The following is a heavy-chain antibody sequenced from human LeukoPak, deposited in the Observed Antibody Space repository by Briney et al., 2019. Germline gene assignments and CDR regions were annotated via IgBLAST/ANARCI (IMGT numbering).Heavy chain of an antibody. CDR1: GFSFGGHA. J-gene: IGHJ4*02. Sequence: GSLRLSCVASGFSFGGHAMHGLRQAPGGGGEGGAYITYGSDTIFYAASVKGRFTVSRHNANNSLYLQMDTLRAEDTAVYYCARYHLGSYFRAPFDHWGQGTLVTVSS. CDR3: ARYHLGSYFRAPFDH. CDR2: ITYGSDTI. D-gene: IGHD3-10*01. V-gene: IGHV3-48*04.